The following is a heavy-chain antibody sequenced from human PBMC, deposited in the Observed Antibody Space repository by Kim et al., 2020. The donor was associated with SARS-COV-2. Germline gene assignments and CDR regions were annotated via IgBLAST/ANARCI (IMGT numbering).Heavy chain of an antibody. D-gene: IGHD3-22*01. CDR1: GGSVSSGSYY. V-gene: IGHV4-61*01. CDR3: ARAQGWGTYYYDSSGLFDP. J-gene: IGHJ5*02. Sequence: SETLSLTCTVSGGSVSSGSYYWSWIRQPPGKGLEWIGYIYYSGSTNYNPSLKSRVTISVDTSKNQFSLKLSSVTAADTAVYYCARAQGWGTYYYDSSGLFDPWGQGTLVTVSS. CDR2: IYYSGST.